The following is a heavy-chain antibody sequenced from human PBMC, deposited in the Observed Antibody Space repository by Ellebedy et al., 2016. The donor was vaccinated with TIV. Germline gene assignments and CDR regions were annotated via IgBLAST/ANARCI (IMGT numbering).Heavy chain of an antibody. CDR1: GFTFSSYA. D-gene: IGHD4-17*01. V-gene: IGHV3-23*01. CDR2: ISGSGGST. Sequence: GESLKISCAASGFTFSSYAMSWVRQAPGKGLEWVSAISGSGGSTYYADSVKGRFTISSDNSKNTLYLQMNSLRAEDTAVYYCARDDMRTVSGPYYYYGMDVWGQGTTVTVSS. CDR3: ARDDMRTVSGPYYYYGMDV. J-gene: IGHJ6*02.